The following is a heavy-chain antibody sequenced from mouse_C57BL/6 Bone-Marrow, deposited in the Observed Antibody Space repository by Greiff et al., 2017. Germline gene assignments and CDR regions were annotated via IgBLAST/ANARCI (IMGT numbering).Heavy chain of an antibody. CDR3: DTGLGRFAY. J-gene: IGHJ3*01. V-gene: IGHV1-15*01. CDR2: IDPETGGT. Sequence: QVQLQQSGAELVRPGASVTLSCKASGYTFTDYEMHWVKQTPVHGLEWIGAIDPETGGTAYNQKCKGKAILTAYKSSSTAYMELRSLTSEDSAVYDGDTGLGRFAYWGKGTLVTVAA. D-gene: IGHD4-1*01. CDR1: GYTFTDYE.